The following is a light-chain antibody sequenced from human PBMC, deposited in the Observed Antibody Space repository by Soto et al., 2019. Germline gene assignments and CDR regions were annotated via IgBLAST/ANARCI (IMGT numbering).Light chain of an antibody. J-gene: IGKJ1*01. CDR2: DAV. Sequence: EIVLTQSPATLSLSPGERATLSCKASHSVTYDYLAWYQQKPGQPPRLIIYDAVDRATGVPDRFIGSGSGTDFTLTISRLEPEDFAVYYCHQCAHSPLTFGQGTKVEIK. V-gene: IGKV3-20*01. CDR3: HQCAHSPLT. CDR1: HSVTYDY.